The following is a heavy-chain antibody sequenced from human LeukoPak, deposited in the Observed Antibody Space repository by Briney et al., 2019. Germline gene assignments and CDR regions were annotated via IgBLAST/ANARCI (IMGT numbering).Heavy chain of an antibody. V-gene: IGHV3-73*01. CDR2: IRSKANSYAT. J-gene: IGHJ4*02. CDR1: GFTFSGSA. Sequence: GGSLRLSCAASGFTFSGSAMHWVRQASGKGLEWVGRIRSKANSYATAYAASVKGRFTISRDDSKNTAYLQMNSLRAEDTAVYYCAKDIGLGPLGFDYWGQGTLVTVSS. D-gene: IGHD3-3*01. CDR3: AKDIGLGPLGFDY.